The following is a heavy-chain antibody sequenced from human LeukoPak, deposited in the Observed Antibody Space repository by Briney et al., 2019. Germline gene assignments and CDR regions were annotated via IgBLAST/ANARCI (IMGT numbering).Heavy chain of an antibody. CDR2: IYYSGST. J-gene: IGHJ4*02. Sequence: SETLSLTCTVSGGSISSSSSYWGWIRQPPGKGLEWIGSIYYSGSTYYNPSLKSRVTISVDTSKNQFSLKLSSVTAADTAVYYCARLLAYCGGDCYLGGGGLDYWGQGTLVTVSS. CDR3: ARLLAYCGGDCYLGGGGLDY. V-gene: IGHV4-39*01. D-gene: IGHD2-21*02. CDR1: GGSISSSSSY.